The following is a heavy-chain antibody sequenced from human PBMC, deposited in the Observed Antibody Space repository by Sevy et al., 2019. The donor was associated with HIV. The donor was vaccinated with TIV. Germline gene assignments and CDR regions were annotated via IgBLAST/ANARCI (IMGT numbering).Heavy chain of an antibody. D-gene: IGHD2-21*01. V-gene: IGHV4-39*01. CDR3: ARQGGIVDRAFDN. CDR2: MCFSGNT. CDR1: GGSISRSSYD. Sequence: SETLSLTCTVSGGSISRSSYDWGWIRQPPGKGLEWIGSMCFSGNTYYNPSLKSRVTIFVDRSKNQISLRLTSVTAADTAVYYCARQGGIVDRAFDNWGQGTLVTVSS. J-gene: IGHJ4*02.